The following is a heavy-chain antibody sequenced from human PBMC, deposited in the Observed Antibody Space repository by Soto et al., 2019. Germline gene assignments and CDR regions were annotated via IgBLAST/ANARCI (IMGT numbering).Heavy chain of an antibody. CDR2: IYYSGST. Sequence: SETLSLTCTVSGGSISSSSYYWGWIRQPPXKGLEWIGSIYYSGSTYYNPSLKSRVTISVDTSKNQFSLKLSSVTAADTAVYYYAKTIVGATTIPNWFDPWGQGTLVTVSS. J-gene: IGHJ5*02. D-gene: IGHD1-26*01. CDR1: GGSISSSSYY. CDR3: AKTIVGATTIPNWFDP. V-gene: IGHV4-39*01.